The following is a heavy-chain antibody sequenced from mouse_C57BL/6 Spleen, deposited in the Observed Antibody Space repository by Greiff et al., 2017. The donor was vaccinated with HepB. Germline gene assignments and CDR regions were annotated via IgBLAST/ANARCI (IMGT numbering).Heavy chain of an antibody. D-gene: IGHD3-1*01. J-gene: IGHJ2*01. V-gene: IGHV3-1*01. CDR1: GYSITSGYD. CDR3: ARGANGDYFDY. Sequence: EVQLQQSGPGMVKPSQSLSLTCTVTGYSITSGYDWHWIRHFPGNKLEWMGYISYSGSTNYNPSLKSRISITHDTSKNHFFLKLNSVTTEDTATYYCARGANGDYFDYWGQGTTLTVSS. CDR2: ISYSGST.